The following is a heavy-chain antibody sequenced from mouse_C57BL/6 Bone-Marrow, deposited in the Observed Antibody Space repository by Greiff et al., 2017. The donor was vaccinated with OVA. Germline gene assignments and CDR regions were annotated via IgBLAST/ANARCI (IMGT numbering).Heavy chain of an antibody. CDR2: ISDGGSYT. CDR1: GFTFSSYA. CDR3: ARENYYGNLYYFDY. V-gene: IGHV5-4*01. Sequence: EVKLMESGGGLVKPGGSLKLSCAASGFTFSSYAMSWVRQTPEKRLEWVATISDGGSYTYYPDNVKGRFTISRANAKNNRYLQMSHLKSEDTAMYYCARENYYGNLYYFDYWGQGTSLTVSS. J-gene: IGHJ2*02. D-gene: IGHD2-1*01.